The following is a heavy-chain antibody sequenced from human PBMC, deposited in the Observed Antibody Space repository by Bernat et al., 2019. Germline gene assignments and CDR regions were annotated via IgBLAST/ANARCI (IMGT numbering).Heavy chain of an antibody. D-gene: IGHD4-23*01. V-gene: IGHV3-23*01. CDR2: ISGSGGGT. J-gene: IGHJ4*02. Sequence: EVQLLESGGGLVQPGGSLRLSCAASGFTFSNNAMSWVRQAPGKGLEWVSAISGSGGGTYYADSVEGRFTISRDSSKNTLYLQMSSLRAEDTAIYYCAKAGATVVTPGFYWGQGTLVTVSS. CDR1: GFTFSNNA. CDR3: AKAGATVVTPGFY.